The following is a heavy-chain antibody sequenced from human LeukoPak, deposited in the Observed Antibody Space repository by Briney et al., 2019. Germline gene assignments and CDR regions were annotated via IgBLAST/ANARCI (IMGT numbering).Heavy chain of an antibody. D-gene: IGHD6-6*01. CDR2: ISGSGGST. J-gene: IGHJ4*02. CDR1: GFTFSSYA. Sequence: TGGSLRLSCAASGFTFSSYAMSWVRQAPGKGLEWVSAISGSGGSTYYADSVKGRFTISRDNSKNTLYLQMNSLRAEDTAVYYCASIGFTFYSSSPGYFDYWGQGTLVTVSS. V-gene: IGHV3-23*01. CDR3: ASIGFTFYSSSPGYFDY.